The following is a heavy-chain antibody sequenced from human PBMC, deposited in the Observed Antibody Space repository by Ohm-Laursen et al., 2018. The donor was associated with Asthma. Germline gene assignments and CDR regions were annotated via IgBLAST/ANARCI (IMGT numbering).Heavy chain of an antibody. Sequence: GSLRLSCAASGFTFSSYAMSWVRQAPGKGLEWVSAISGSGGSTYYADSVKGRFTISRDNAKNSLYLQMNSLRAEDTAVYYCAREYCSSTSCYAFDYWGQGTLVTVSS. J-gene: IGHJ4*02. D-gene: IGHD2-2*01. CDR2: ISGSGGST. CDR1: GFTFSSYA. CDR3: AREYCSSTSCYAFDY. V-gene: IGHV3-23*01.